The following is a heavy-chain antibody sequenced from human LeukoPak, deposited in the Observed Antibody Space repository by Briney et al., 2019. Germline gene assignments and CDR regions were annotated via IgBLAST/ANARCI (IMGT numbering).Heavy chain of an antibody. CDR2: ISTSGGTT. J-gene: IGHJ4*02. CDR1: GFTFSSYA. Sequence: AGSLRLSCAASGFTFSSYAKNWVRQAPGKGLEWVSAISTSGGTTYYAASVKGRFTISRDDSKNTLYLQMNSLRVEDTAVYYCAKDRWVGATISHYFDYWGQGTLVTVSS. CDR3: AKDRWVGATISHYFDY. D-gene: IGHD1-26*01. V-gene: IGHV3-23*01.